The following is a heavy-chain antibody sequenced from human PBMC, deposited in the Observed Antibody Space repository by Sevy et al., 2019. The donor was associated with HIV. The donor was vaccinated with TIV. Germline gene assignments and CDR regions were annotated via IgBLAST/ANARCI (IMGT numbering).Heavy chain of an antibody. Sequence: SATLSLTCTVSGGSISSSSYYWGWIRQPPGKGLEWIGSIYYSGSTYYNPSLKSRVTISVDTSKNQFSLKLSSVTAADTAVYYCARLNRTYWYSSSWYSYFDYWGQGTLVTVSS. J-gene: IGHJ4*02. CDR1: GGSISSSSYY. V-gene: IGHV4-39*01. CDR2: IYYSGST. CDR3: ARLNRTYWYSSSWYSYFDY. D-gene: IGHD6-13*01.